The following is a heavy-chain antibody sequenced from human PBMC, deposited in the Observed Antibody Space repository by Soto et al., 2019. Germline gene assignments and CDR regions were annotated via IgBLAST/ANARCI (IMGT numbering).Heavy chain of an antibody. CDR3: ASRGSGTANYYYYGMDV. D-gene: IGHD3-10*01. CDR1: GYTFTGYY. CDR2: INPNSGGT. J-gene: IGHJ6*02. Sequence: ASVKVSCKASGYTFTGYYMHWVRQAPGQGLEWMGWINPNSGGTNYAQKFQGRVTMTRDTSISTAYMELSRLRSDDTAVYYCASRGSGTANYYYYGMDVWGQGTTVTVSS. V-gene: IGHV1-2*02.